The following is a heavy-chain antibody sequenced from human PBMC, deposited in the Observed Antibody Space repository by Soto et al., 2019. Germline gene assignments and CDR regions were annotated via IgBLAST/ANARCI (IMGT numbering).Heavy chain of an antibody. CDR3: ARDPGISSGWYYFDY. J-gene: IGHJ4*02. V-gene: IGHV3-7*05. D-gene: IGHD6-19*01. Sequence: GGSLRLSCAASGFTFGNHWMTWVRQAPGKGLEWVASVKQDGSEIYYGDSVKGRFTISRDNAKNSLFLQLNSLRAEDTAMYYCARDPGISSGWYYFDYWGQGTLVTVSS. CDR1: GFTFGNHW. CDR2: VKQDGSEI.